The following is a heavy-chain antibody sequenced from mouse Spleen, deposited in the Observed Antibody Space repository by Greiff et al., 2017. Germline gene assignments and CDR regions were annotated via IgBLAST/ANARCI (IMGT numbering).Heavy chain of an antibody. J-gene: IGHJ2*01. CDR1: GYSITSGYD. Sequence: EVKLVESGPGMVKPSQSLSLTCTVTGYSITSGYDWHWIRHFPGNKLEWMGYISYSGSTNYNPSLKSRISITHDTSKNHFFLKLNSVTTEDTATYYCARWFWDYEFFDYWGQGTTLTVSS. D-gene: IGHD2-4*01. V-gene: IGHV3-1*01. CDR3: ARWFWDYEFFDY. CDR2: ISYSGST.